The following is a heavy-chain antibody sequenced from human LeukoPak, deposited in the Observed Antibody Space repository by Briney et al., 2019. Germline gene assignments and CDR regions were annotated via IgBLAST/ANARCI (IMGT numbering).Heavy chain of an antibody. J-gene: IGHJ5*02. CDR2: IYYSGST. CDR1: GGSISSYY. CDR3: ARGTSGGWYPTWFDP. Sequence: SETLSLTCTVSGGSISSYYWSWIRQPPGKGLEWIGYIYYSGSTNYNPSLKSRVTISVDTSKNQFFMKLNSVTPTDTALYYCARGTSGGWYPTWFDPWGQGTLVTVSS. D-gene: IGHD6-19*01. V-gene: IGHV4-59*01.